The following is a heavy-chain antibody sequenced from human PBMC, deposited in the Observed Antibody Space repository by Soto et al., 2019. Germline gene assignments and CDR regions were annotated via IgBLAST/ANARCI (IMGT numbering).Heavy chain of an antibody. Sequence: GGSLRLSCAASRFTFSSYSMNWVRQAPGKGLEWVSSISTSSSYIYYADSVKGRFTISRDNAKNSLYLQMNSLRAEDTAVYYCARDYSGSFDYWGQGTLVTVSS. D-gene: IGHD5-12*01. CDR3: ARDYSGSFDY. CDR1: RFTFSSYS. V-gene: IGHV3-21*01. J-gene: IGHJ4*02. CDR2: ISTSSSYI.